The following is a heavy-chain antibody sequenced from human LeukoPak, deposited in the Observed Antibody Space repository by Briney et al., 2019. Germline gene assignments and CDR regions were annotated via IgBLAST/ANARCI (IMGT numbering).Heavy chain of an antibody. Sequence: GPTLVNPTQTLTLTCTFSGFSLSTSGMCVSWIRQPPGKALEWLARIDWDDDTYYSTSLKTRLSLSKDTSKNQVFLKMTNMDPADTATYYCARVSSVPGRPEFYLDHWGQGTLVTVSS. CDR1: GFSLSTSGMC. CDR3: ARVSSVPGRPEFYLDH. CDR2: IDWDDDT. J-gene: IGHJ4*02. V-gene: IGHV2-70*11. D-gene: IGHD6-6*01.